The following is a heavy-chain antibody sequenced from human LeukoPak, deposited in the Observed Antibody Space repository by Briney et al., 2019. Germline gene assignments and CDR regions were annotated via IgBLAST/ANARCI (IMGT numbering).Heavy chain of an antibody. CDR2: IIPILGIT. J-gene: IGHJ4*02. CDR3: ARDPSGGYVPYFDY. CDR1: GGTFSSYA. V-gene: IGHV1-69*04. D-gene: IGHD3-16*01. Sequence: SVKVSCKASGGTFSSYATSWVRQAPGQGLEWMGRIIPILGITNYAQKFQGRVTITADKSTSTAYMELSSLRSDDTAVYYCARDPSGGYVPYFDYWGQGTLVTVSS.